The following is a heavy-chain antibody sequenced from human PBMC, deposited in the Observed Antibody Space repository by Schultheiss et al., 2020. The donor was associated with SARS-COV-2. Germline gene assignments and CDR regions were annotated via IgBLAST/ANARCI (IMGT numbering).Heavy chain of an antibody. V-gene: IGHV4-39*07. CDR2: IHHRGTT. J-gene: IGHJ6*03. D-gene: IGHD4-11*01. CDR1: GGSISSSSYY. Sequence: SETLSLTCTVSGGSISSSSYYWGWIRLPPGKGLEWIGNIHHRGTTYYNPSLKSRVTLSMDASTNQVSLTLTSVTAADTAVYYCARGSPDYSNYVVGYLYYYYYMDVWGKGTTVTVSS. CDR3: ARGSPDYSNYVVGYLYYYYYMDV.